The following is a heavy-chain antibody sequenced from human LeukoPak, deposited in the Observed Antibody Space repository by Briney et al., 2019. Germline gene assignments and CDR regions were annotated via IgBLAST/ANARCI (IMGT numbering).Heavy chain of an antibody. CDR2: INDSGNT. V-gene: IGHV4-34*01. J-gene: IGHJ6*03. D-gene: IGHD5-12*01. CDR1: GGSFSGHY. Sequence: PSETLSLACAVYGGSFSGHYWTWVRQPPGKGLEWIGEINDSGNTNYNPSLKSRVILSVDTSKNQFSLKLNSVTAADTAVYYCARESSGYDYLLNYFYYYMDVWGKGTTVTVSS. CDR3: ARESSGYDYLLNYFYYYMDV.